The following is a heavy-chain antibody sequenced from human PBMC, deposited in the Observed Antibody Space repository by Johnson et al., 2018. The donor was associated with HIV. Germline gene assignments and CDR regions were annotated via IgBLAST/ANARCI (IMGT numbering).Heavy chain of an antibody. J-gene: IGHJ3*02. V-gene: IGHV3-NL1*01. CDR1: GFTFSSYG. Sequence: QMLLVESGGGVVQPGRSLRLSCAASGFTFSSYGMHWVRLAPGKGLEWVSTISGSGGSTNYADSVKGRFTISRDNSKNTLYLQMNSLRAEDTAVYFCARAINDAFDIWGQGTMVTVSP. CDR2: ISGSGGST. CDR3: ARAINDAFDI.